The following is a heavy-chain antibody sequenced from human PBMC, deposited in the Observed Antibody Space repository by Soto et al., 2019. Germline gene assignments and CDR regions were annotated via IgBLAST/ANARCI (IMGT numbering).Heavy chain of an antibody. J-gene: IGHJ4*02. Sequence: PGGSLRLSCAASGFTFSSYAMSWVRQAPGKGLEWVSAISGSGGSTYYADSVKGRFTISRDNSKNTLYLQMNSLRAEDTAVYYFAKLGSWIQLERYFDYWGQGTLVTVSS. CDR3: AKLGSWIQLERYFDY. CDR1: GFTFSSYA. V-gene: IGHV3-23*01. D-gene: IGHD5-18*01. CDR2: ISGSGGST.